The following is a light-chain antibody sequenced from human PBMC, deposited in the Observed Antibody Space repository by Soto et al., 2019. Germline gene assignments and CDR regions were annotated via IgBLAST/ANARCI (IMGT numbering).Light chain of an antibody. J-gene: IGKJ1*01. Sequence: EIVLTHSPGTLSLSPGERATLSCRASQSVSSSYLAWYQQKPGQAPRLLIYGAYSRATGLPDRCSGNGSGTDFTLTISRLEPEDFAVYYCQQYVSLPWMFGQGTKVEIK. CDR3: QQYVSLPWM. CDR2: GAY. CDR1: QSVSSSY. V-gene: IGKV3-20*01.